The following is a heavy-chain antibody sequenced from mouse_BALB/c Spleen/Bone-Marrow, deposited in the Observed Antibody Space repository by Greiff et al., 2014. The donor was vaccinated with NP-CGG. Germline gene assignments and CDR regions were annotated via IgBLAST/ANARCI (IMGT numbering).Heavy chain of an antibody. J-gene: IGHJ3*01. CDR3: ARGDFDFEAWFTY. D-gene: IGHD2-4*01. CDR1: GYAFSSHW. Sequence: QVQLQQSGAELVRPGSSVKISCKASGYAFSSHWMNWVQQRPGQGLEWIGQIYPGDGDINYNGKFKGKATLTADKSSGTAYMQFSSLTSEDSAVYFCARGDFDFEAWFTYWGQGTLVTVSA. CDR2: IYPGDGDI. V-gene: IGHV1-80*01.